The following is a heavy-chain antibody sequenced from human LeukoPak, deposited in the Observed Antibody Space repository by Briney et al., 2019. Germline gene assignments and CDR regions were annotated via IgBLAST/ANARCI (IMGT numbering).Heavy chain of an antibody. J-gene: IGHJ3*02. CDR1: GGSISSYY. D-gene: IGHD6-19*01. Sequence: SETLSLTCTVSGGSISSYYWSWIRRPPGKGLEWIGHIYYSGSTNYNPSLKSRVTISVDTSRNQFSLKLSSVTAADTAVYYCARDRTPYSSGWYKDAFDIWGQGTMVTVSS. CDR3: ARDRTPYSSGWYKDAFDI. V-gene: IGHV4-59*01. CDR2: IYYSGST.